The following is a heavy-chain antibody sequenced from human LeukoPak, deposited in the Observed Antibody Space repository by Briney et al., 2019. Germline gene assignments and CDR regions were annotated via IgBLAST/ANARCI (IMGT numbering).Heavy chain of an antibody. D-gene: IGHD4-23*01. CDR2: INHSGST. J-gene: IGHJ3*02. CDR1: GGSFSGYY. Sequence: PSETLSLTCAVYGGSFSGYYWSWVRQPPGKGLEWIGEINHSGSTYYNPSLKSRVTISVDTSRNRFSLKLSSVTAADTAVYYCARDRGLRWPRGAFDIWGQETIVTVSS. V-gene: IGHV4-34*01. CDR3: ARDRGLRWPRGAFDI.